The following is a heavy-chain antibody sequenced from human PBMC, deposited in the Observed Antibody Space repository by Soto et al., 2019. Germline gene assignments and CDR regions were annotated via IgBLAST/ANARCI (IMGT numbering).Heavy chain of an antibody. CDR1: GITLSNYG. Sequence: GGSLRLSCAASGITLSNYGMHWVRQAPGKGLEWVAAISYDGSNKYYADSVKGRFTISRDNSKNTLYMQMNSLRAEDTAVYYCARDRYSSGALDIWGQGTMVTVSS. D-gene: IGHD6-25*01. J-gene: IGHJ3*02. V-gene: IGHV3-30*03. CDR3: ARDRYSSGALDI. CDR2: ISYDGSNK.